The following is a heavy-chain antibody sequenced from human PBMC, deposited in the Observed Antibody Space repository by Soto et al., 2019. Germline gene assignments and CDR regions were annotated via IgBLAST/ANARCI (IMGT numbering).Heavy chain of an antibody. CDR1: GYTFTSYY. CDR2: INPSGGST. CDR3: ATPLTHKAFDI. Sequence: ASVEVSCRASGYTFTSYYMHWVRQAPGQGLEWMGIINPSGGSTNYAQKFQGRVTMTRDTSTSTLYMELSSLRSEDTAVYYCATPLTHKAFDIWGQGTMVTVSS. J-gene: IGHJ3*02. V-gene: IGHV1-46*01.